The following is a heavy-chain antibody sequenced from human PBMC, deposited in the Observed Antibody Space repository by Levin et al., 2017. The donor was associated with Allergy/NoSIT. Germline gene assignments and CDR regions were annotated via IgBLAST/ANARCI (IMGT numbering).Heavy chain of an antibody. D-gene: IGHD6-19*01. Sequence: PGGSLRLSCAASGFTFSSYGMHWVRQAPGKGLEWVAVISYDGSNKYYADSVKGRFTISRDNSKNTLYLQMNSLRAEDTAVYYCAKDRSSGWYEGLDYWGQGTLVTVSS. CDR3: AKDRSSGWYEGLDY. CDR2: ISYDGSNK. CDR1: GFTFSSYG. V-gene: IGHV3-30*18. J-gene: IGHJ4*02.